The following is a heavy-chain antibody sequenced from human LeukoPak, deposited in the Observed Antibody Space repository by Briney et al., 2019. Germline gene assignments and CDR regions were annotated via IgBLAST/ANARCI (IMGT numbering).Heavy chain of an antibody. Sequence: GGSLRLSCAASGFTFSDYYISWIRQAPGKGLEWVSYISSSGSTIYYADSVKGRFTISRDNAKNSLYLQMNSLRAEDMALYYCAKDLWDGSSSLEAFDIWGQGTMVTVSS. V-gene: IGHV3-11*01. CDR2: ISSSGSTI. CDR3: AKDLWDGSSSLEAFDI. J-gene: IGHJ3*02. D-gene: IGHD6-6*01. CDR1: GFTFSDYY.